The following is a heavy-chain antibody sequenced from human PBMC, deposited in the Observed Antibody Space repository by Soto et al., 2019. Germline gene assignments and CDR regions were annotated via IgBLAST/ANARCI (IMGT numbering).Heavy chain of an antibody. CDR2: IYSGGST. D-gene: IGHD6-13*01. Sequence: EVQLVETGGGLIQPGGSLRLSCAASGFTVSSNYMSWVRQAPGKGLEWVSVIYSGGSTYYADSVKGRFTISRDNSKNMLYLQMNSLRAEDTAVYYCARGEGSGIAAAGPIGYWGQGTLVTVSS. CDR1: GFTVSSNY. CDR3: ARGEGSGIAAAGPIGY. V-gene: IGHV3-53*02. J-gene: IGHJ4*02.